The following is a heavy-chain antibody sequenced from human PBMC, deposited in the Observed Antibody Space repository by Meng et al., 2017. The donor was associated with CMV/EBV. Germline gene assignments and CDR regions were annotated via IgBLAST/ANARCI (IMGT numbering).Heavy chain of an antibody. Sequence: GESLKISCAASGFTFSSYWMSWVRQAPGKGLEWVANIKQDGSEKYYVDSVKGRFTISRDNAKNSLYLQMNSLRAEDTAVYYCARESGSYSYLVDYWGQGTLVTVSS. V-gene: IGHV3-7*03. CDR1: GFTFSSYW. D-gene: IGHD1-26*01. J-gene: IGHJ4*02. CDR3: ARESGSYSYLVDY. CDR2: IKQDGSEK.